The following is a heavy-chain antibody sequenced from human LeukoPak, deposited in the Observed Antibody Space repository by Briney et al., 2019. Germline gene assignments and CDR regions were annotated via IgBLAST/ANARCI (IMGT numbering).Heavy chain of an antibody. CDR2: ISSSSSYT. CDR1: GFTFSDYY. J-gene: IGHJ4*02. CDR3: ARGGSSWYYFDY. V-gene: IGHV3-11*05. Sequence: GGSLRLSCAASGFTFSDYYMSWIRQAPGKGLEWVSYISSSSSYTNYADSVKGRFTISRDNAKNSLYLQMNSLRAEDTAVYYCARGGSSWYYFDYWGQGTLVTVSS. D-gene: IGHD6-13*01.